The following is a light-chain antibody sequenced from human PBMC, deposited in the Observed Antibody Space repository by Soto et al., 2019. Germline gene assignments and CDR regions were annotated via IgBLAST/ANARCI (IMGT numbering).Light chain of an antibody. CDR3: SSYTSSSTLV. Sequence: QSALTQPASVSGSPGQSITISCSGTSSDVGGYKYVSWYQQHPGKAPKLMIYEVGNRPSGVSQRFSGSKSGNTASLTIFGLQAEDEADYYCSSYTSSSTLVFGGATKVTVL. CDR1: SSDVGGYKY. J-gene: IGLJ3*02. CDR2: EVG. V-gene: IGLV2-14*01.